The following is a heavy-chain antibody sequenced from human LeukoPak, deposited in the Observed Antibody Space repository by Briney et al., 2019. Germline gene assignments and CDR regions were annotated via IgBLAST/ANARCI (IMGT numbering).Heavy chain of an antibody. V-gene: IGHV4-38-2*01. CDR2: IYHSGST. J-gene: IGHJ4*02. CDR1: GYFIRSGHY. CDR3: ASDIQGYKSSYIDY. D-gene: IGHD6-13*01. Sequence: PSETLSLTCGVYGYFIRSGHYWGLLRQPPGKGLEWIGTIYHSGSTYYNPSLKSRVTVSVDTSKHQFSLRLRSVTAADTAVYYCASDIQGYKSSYIDYWGQGTLVTVSS.